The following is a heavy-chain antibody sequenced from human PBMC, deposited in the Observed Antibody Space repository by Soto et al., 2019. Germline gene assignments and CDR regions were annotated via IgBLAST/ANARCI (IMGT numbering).Heavy chain of an antibody. J-gene: IGHJ6*02. CDR1: GGSFSGYY. CDR3: ARCIRGSQQLDHGMDV. V-gene: IGHV4-34*01. Sequence: QVQLQQWGAGLLKPSETLSLTCAVYGGSFSGYYWSWIRQPPGKGLEWIGEINHSGSTNYNPSLKSRVTISVDTSKNQFSLKLSSVTAADTAVYYCARCIRGSQQLDHGMDVWGQGTTVTVSS. CDR2: INHSGST. D-gene: IGHD6-13*01.